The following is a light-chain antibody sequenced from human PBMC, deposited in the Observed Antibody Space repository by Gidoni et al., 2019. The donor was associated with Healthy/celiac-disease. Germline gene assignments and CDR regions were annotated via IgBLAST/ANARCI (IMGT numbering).Light chain of an antibody. V-gene: IGLV3-1*01. CDR1: KLGDKY. J-gene: IGLJ2*01. CDR3: QAWDSSTVV. CDR2: QDS. Sequence: SYELTHQPAVSVSPGQTASITCSGDKLGDKYACWYQQKPGQPPVLVIYQDSKRPSAIPERFSGSNSGNTAPLTISGTQAMDEADYYCQAWDSSTVVFGGGTKLTVL.